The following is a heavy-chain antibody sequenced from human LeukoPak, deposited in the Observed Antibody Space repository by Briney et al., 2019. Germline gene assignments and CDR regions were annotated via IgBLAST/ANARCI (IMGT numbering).Heavy chain of an antibody. CDR1: GFTFSSYG. Sequence: PGGSLRLSCAASGFTFSSYGMHWVRQAPGKGLEWVAVIWYDGSNKYYADSVKGRFTISRDNSKNTLYLQMNSLRAEDTAVYYCARGDDLWSGYYENYYYGMDVWGQGTTVTVSS. CDR3: ARGDDLWSGYYENYYYGMDV. J-gene: IGHJ6*02. CDR2: IWYDGSNK. D-gene: IGHD3-3*01. V-gene: IGHV3-33*01.